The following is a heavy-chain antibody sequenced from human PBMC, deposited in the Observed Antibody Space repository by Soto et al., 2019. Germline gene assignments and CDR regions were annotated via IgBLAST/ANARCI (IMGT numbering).Heavy chain of an antibody. D-gene: IGHD5-12*01. J-gene: IGHJ6*02. CDR2: IWYDGSNK. CDR1: GFTFSSYG. Sequence: GGSLRLSCAASGFTFSSYGMHWVRQAPGKGLEWVAVIWYDGSNKYYADSVKGRFTISRDNSKNTLYLQMNSLRAEDTAVYYCARDMGVDGDGYNRGGMDVWGQGTTVTVSS. CDR3: ARDMGVDGDGYNRGGMDV. V-gene: IGHV3-33*01.